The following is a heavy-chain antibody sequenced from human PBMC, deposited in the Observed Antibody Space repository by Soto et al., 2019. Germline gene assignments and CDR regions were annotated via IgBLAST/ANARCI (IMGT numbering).Heavy chain of an antibody. CDR2: INHSGST. J-gene: IGHJ6*03. CDR1: GGSFSGYY. D-gene: IGHD2-15*01. V-gene: IGHV4-34*01. Sequence: SETLSLTCAVYGGSFSGYYWSWIRQPPGKGLEWIREINHSGSTNYNPSLKSRVTISVDTSKNQFSLKLSSVTAADTAVYYCARGKYCSGGSCYPQTNYYMDVWGKGTTVTVSS. CDR3: ARGKYCSGGSCYPQTNYYMDV.